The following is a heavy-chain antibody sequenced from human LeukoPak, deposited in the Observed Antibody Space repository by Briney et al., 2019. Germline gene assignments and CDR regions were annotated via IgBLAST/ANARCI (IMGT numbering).Heavy chain of an antibody. CDR3: AADNNWNDAWFDP. J-gene: IGHJ5*02. D-gene: IGHD1-20*01. V-gene: IGHV1-69*01. CDR1: GGTFSSYA. CDR2: IIPIFGTA. Sequence: ASVQVSCRASGGTFSSYAISWVRQAPGQGLEWMGGIIPIFGTANYAQKFQGRVTITADESTSTAYMELSSLRSEDTAVYYCAADNNWNDAWFDPWGQGTLVTVSS.